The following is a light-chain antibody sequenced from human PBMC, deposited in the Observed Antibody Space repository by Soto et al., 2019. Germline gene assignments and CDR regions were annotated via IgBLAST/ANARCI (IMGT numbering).Light chain of an antibody. CDR1: RDISDS. J-gene: IGKJ3*01. CDR2: AAS. CDR3: QHLNAFPPVT. V-gene: IGKV1-9*01. Sequence: IQLTQSPSSLSASIGDRVTITCRASRDISDSLAWYQQEPGKAPKLLIFAASSLHIGVPSRFSGSGSVTIFTLTISSLQPEDCAPYYYQHLNAFPPVTFGPGTKVEIK.